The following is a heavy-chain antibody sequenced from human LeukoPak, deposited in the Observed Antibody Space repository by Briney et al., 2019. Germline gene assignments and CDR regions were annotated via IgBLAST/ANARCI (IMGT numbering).Heavy chain of an antibody. CDR2: ITGDGTDT. J-gene: IGHJ4*02. CDR3: ARFSYDSSGYFDY. CDR1: GFTFNSYW. Sequence: QPGGSLRLSCAASGFTFNSYWMHWVRQVPGKGLVWVSRITGDGTDTNYADSVRGRFTISRDNAKNTLYLQMNSLGAEDTAVYYCARFSYDSSGYFDYWGQGTLVTVSS. D-gene: IGHD3-22*01. V-gene: IGHV3-74*01.